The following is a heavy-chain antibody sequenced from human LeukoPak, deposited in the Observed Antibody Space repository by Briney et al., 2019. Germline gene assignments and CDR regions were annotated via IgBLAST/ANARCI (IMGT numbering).Heavy chain of an antibody. CDR3: AALGGFVEPPLDC. CDR2: ISPDGSKK. CDR1: GFIFSGYG. Sequence: GGSLRLSCAASGFIFSGYGMHWVRQAPGKGLEWVAVISPDGSKKDYVDSVKGRFTLSRDNSKNTPFLHMNSPTTEDTAVYYCAALGGFVEPPLDCRGQGTPVTVSS. J-gene: IGHJ4*02. V-gene: IGHV3-30*03. D-gene: IGHD3-10*01.